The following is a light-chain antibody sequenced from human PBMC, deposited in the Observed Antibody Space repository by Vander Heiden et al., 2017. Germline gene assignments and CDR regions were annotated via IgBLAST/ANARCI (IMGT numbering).Light chain of an antibody. V-gene: IGKV1-5*03. CDR1: QSIGTW. Sequence: VHLTHPPSTLSASVGDRVTITCRASQSIGTWLAWYQQKPGEAPKVLIHTASRLENGVPSRFSGSGSGTEFTLAISSLQPDDFATYYCQQYDTYWTFGQGTKVEIK. CDR3: QQYDTYWT. CDR2: TAS. J-gene: IGKJ1*01.